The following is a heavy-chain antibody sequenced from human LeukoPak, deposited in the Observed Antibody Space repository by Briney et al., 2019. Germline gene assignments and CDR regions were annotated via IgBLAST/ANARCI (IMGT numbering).Heavy chain of an antibody. CDR2: ISYDGSNK. J-gene: IGHJ4*02. CDR3: ARERGSTSCPDY. Sequence: GGSLRLSCAVSGFTVSTNYMSWVRQAPGKGLEWVAIISYDGSNKYYADSVKGRFTISRDNSKKTLYLQMDSLKIEDTAVYNCARERGSTSCPDYWGQGTLVTVSS. V-gene: IGHV3-30*03. D-gene: IGHD2-2*01. CDR1: GFTVSTNY.